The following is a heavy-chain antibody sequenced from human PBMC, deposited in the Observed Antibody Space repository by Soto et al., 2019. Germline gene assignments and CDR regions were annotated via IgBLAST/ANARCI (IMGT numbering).Heavy chain of an antibody. J-gene: IGHJ6*02. CDR2: INAGNGNT. CDR3: ARGDPPIYFYYGLDV. V-gene: IGHV1-3*01. CDR1: GYTFTNNV. Sequence: ASVKVSCKASGYTFTNNVMHWVRQAPGQRLEWMGWINAGNGNTKYSQKFQDRVTITRDTSARTAYMELSSLGSEDTAVYYCARGDPPIYFYYGLDVWGQGTTVTVSS.